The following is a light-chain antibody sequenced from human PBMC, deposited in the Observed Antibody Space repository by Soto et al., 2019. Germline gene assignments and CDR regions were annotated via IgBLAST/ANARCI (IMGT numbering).Light chain of an antibody. Sequence: EIVLTQSPATLSLSPGERATLSCRASQSVSSCLAWYQQKPGQAPRLLIYDASNRATGIPARFSGSGSGTDFTLTISSLEPEDFAVYYCQQRSNWQFTFGPGTKVDIK. CDR2: DAS. J-gene: IGKJ3*01. CDR1: QSVSSC. V-gene: IGKV3-11*01. CDR3: QQRSNWQFT.